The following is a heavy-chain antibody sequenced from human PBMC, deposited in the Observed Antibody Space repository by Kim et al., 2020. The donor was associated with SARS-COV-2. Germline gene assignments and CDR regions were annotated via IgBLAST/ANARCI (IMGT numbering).Heavy chain of an antibody. CDR3: ARYYYDSSGFAKGYFDY. V-gene: IGHV3-30-3*01. CDR2: ISYDGSNI. Sequence: GSLRLSCAASGFTFSSYAMHWVRQAPGKVLEWLSVISYDGSNIYYADSVKGRFTLSRDNSMNTLYLQMNSLRAEDTSVYYCARYYYDSSGFAKGYFDYWGQGTLVTVSS. D-gene: IGHD3-22*01. J-gene: IGHJ4*02. CDR1: GFTFSSYA.